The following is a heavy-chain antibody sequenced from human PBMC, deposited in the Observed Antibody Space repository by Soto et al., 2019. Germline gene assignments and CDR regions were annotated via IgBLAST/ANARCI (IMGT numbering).Heavy chain of an antibody. CDR2: INHSGST. CDR3: GRVGSRYKPLDY. D-gene: IGHD1-1*01. CDR1: GGSFSGYY. Sequence: SETLSLTCAVYGGSFSGYYWSWIRQPPGKGLEWIGEINHSGSTNYNPSLKSRVTISVDTSKNQFSLKLSSVTAADTVVYYCGRVGSRYKPLDYWGQGTLVTVSS. J-gene: IGHJ4*02. V-gene: IGHV4-34*01.